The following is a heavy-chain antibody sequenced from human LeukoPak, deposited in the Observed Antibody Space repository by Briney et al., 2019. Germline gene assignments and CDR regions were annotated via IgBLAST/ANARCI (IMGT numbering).Heavy chain of an antibody. V-gene: IGHV4-59*08. CDR3: ARAYYYDSSGYIAFDI. CDR1: GGSISNYY. Sequence: SETLSLTCTVSGGSISNYYCTWIRQPPGKGLEWIGYIYYSGSINYNPSLRSRVTMSVDTSKNQFSLNLSSVTAADTAMYYCARAYYYDSSGYIAFDIWGQGTMVTVSS. D-gene: IGHD3-22*01. J-gene: IGHJ3*02. CDR2: IYYSGSI.